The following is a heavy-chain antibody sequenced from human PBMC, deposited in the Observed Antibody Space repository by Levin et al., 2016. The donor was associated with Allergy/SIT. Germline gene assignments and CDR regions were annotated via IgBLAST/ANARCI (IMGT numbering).Heavy chain of an antibody. D-gene: IGHD6-13*01. CDR3: ARDSPYSSSWYGPAEYFQH. CDR2: INPNSGGT. Sequence: WVRQAPGQGLEWMGWINPNSGGTNYAQKFQGRVTMTRDTSISTAYMELSRLRSDDTAVYYCARDSPYSSSWYGPAEYFQHWGQGTLVTVSS. J-gene: IGHJ1*01. V-gene: IGHV1-2*02.